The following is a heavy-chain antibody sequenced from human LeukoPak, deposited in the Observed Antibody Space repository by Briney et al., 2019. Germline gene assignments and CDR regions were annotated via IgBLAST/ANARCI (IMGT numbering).Heavy chain of an antibody. Sequence: ASVKVSCKASGYTFTGYYMHWVRQAPGQGLEWMGWINPNSGGTNYAQKFQGRVTMTRDTSISTAYMELSRLRSDDTAVYYCARDYNWNYASLDIWGQGTMVTISS. CDR3: ARDYNWNYASLDI. CDR1: GYTFTGYY. J-gene: IGHJ3*02. CDR2: INPNSGGT. V-gene: IGHV1-2*02. D-gene: IGHD1-7*01.